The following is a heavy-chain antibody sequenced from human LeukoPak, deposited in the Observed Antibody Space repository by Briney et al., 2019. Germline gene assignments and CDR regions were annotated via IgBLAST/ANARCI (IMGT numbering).Heavy chain of an antibody. J-gene: IGHJ4*02. V-gene: IGHV3-9*01. D-gene: IGHD2-2*01. CDR1: GFTLEDHV. CDR2: ISWSGDRM. Sequence: GGSLRLSCPASGFTLEDHVMHWVRQAPGKGLEWVSSISWSGDRMGYADAVKGRFTISRDNAKNSLFLQMNSLRVEDTALYYCAKDLGGSATTVWGQGTLVTVSS. CDR3: AKDLGGSATTV.